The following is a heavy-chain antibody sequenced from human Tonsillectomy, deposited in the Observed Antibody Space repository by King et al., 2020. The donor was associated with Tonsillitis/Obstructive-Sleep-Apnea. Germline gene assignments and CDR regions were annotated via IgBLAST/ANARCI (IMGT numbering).Heavy chain of an antibody. CDR3: AGGEGYCSSTSCYHYFDY. CDR1: GGTFSSYG. V-gene: IGHV1-69*01. Sequence: QLVQSGAEVKKPGSSVKVSCRASGGTFSSYGISWVRQAPGQGLEWMGGIIPIFGTTNYAQKFQGRVTLTADESTSTAYMELSGLGSEDTAVYCCAGGEGYCSSTSCYHYFDYWGQGTLVTVSS. D-gene: IGHD2-2*01. CDR2: IIPIFGTT. J-gene: IGHJ4*02.